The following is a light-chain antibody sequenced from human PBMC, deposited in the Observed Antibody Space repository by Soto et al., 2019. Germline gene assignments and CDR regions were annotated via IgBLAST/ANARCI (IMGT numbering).Light chain of an antibody. V-gene: IGKV1-39*01. CDR3: QQSYTSPVT. CDR2: GAS. Sequence: DIQMTQSPATLSASVGDRVTITCGASQSIGRFLAWYQQKPGKAPNLLIYGASNLQSGVPSRFSGGGSGTDFTLTISSLQTEDFGTYYCQQSYTSPVTFGGGTKVDIK. CDR1: QSIGRF. J-gene: IGKJ4*01.